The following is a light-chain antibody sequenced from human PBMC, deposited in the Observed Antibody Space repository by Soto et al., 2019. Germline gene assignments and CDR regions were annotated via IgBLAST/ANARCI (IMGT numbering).Light chain of an antibody. Sequence: DIAMTQSADSLTVSLGERATINCKSSQSVLYSSNNKNYLAWYQQKPGQPPKLLIYWASTRESGVPDRFSGSGSGTDVTLTISSLQAEDVAVYYCQQYYSTPLTFGGGTKVEIK. CDR3: QQYYSTPLT. V-gene: IGKV4-1*01. CDR1: QSVLYSSNNKNY. J-gene: IGKJ4*01. CDR2: WAS.